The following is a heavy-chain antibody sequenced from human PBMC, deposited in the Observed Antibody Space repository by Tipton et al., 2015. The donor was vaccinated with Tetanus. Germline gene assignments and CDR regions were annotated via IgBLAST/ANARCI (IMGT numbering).Heavy chain of an antibody. J-gene: IGHJ4*02. D-gene: IGHD3-3*01. CDR2: IYYTGST. V-gene: IGHV4-59*01. Sequence: TLSLTCTVSGGSMNSYYWSWIRQPPGKGLEWIGYIYYTGSTNYNPSLKSGVTISLDTSKNQFSLKLTSVTAADTAVYYCARANYDFPKKGPFDSWGQGTLVIVSS. CDR3: ARANYDFPKKGPFDS. CDR1: GGSMNSYY.